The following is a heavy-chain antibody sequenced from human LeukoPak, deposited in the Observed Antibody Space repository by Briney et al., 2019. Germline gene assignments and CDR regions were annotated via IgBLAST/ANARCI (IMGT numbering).Heavy chain of an antibody. V-gene: IGHV4-34*01. CDR2: INHSGST. CDR3: ARGVVGATVDY. Sequence: SETLSLTCAVYGGSFSGYYWSWIRQPPGKGLEWIGEINHSGSTNYNPSLKSRVTISVDTSKNQFSLKLSSVTAADTAVYYCARGVVGATVDYWGQGTLVPVSS. J-gene: IGHJ4*02. CDR1: GGSFSGYY. D-gene: IGHD1-26*01.